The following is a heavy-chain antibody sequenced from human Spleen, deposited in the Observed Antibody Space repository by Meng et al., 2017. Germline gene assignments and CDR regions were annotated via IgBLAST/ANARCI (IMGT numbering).Heavy chain of an antibody. V-gene: IGHV3-9*03. CDR1: GFTFDDYA. J-gene: IGHJ4*02. CDR2: ISWNSGSI. D-gene: IGHD4-17*01. Sequence: SLKISCAASGFTFDDYAMHWVRQAPGKGLEWVSGISWNSGSIGYADSVKGRFTISRDNAKNSLYLQMNSLRAEDMALYYCAKDSDDYGDGGGYFDYWGQGTLVTVSS. CDR3: AKDSDDYGDGGGYFDY.